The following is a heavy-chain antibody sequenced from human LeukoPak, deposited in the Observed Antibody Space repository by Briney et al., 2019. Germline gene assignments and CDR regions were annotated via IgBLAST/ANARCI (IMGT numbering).Heavy chain of an antibody. CDR3: ARSFGSGANDAFDI. CDR1: GFTFSSYW. V-gene: IGHV3-74*01. Sequence: GGSLSLSCAASGFTFSSYWVHWVRQAPGKGLVWVSRINTDGSSTSYADSVKGRFTISRDNAKNTLYLQMNSLRAEDTAVYYCARSFGSGANDAFDIWGQGTMVTVSS. J-gene: IGHJ3*02. D-gene: IGHD3-3*01. CDR2: INTDGSST.